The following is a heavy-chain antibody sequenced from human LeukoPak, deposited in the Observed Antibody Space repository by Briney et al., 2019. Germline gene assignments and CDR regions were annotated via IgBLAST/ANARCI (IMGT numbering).Heavy chain of an antibody. V-gene: IGHV3-30*02. CDR3: TKASGRNLYGMDV. CDR1: GFTFTNYG. Sequence: PGGSLRLSCAASGFTFTNYGMHWVRQAPGKGLEWVAFIRSDGSKNYYGDSVRGRFTISRDTSKNTLYLQMNTLRPEDTAVYYCTKASGRNLYGMDVWGQGTTVIVSS. D-gene: IGHD3-10*01. CDR2: IRSDGSKN. J-gene: IGHJ6*02.